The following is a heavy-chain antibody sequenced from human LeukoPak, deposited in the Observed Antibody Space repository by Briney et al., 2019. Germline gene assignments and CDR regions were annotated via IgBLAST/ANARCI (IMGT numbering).Heavy chain of an antibody. J-gene: IGHJ5*02. D-gene: IGHD3-3*01. Sequence: GGSLRLSCAASGFTFSSYAMSWVRQAPGKGLEWVSAISGSGGSTCYADSVKGRFTISRDNSKNTLYLQMNSLRAEDTAVYYCATTPLPSNYDFWSGYFGWFDPWGQGTLVTVSS. CDR1: GFTFSSYA. CDR3: ATTPLPSNYDFWSGYFGWFDP. V-gene: IGHV3-23*01. CDR2: ISGSGGST.